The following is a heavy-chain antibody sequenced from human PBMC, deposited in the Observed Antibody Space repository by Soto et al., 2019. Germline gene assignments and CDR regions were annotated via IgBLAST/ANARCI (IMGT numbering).Heavy chain of an antibody. CDR3: ARGQGRYFRWFDP. Sequence: SETLSLTCAVSGDSISSDKWWSWVRQPPGKGLEWIGEVYHSGNTNYNPSLKSRVIISVDKSKNQFSLKLSSVADADTAMYYCARGQGRYFRWFDPWGQGTLVTVS. J-gene: IGHJ5*02. CDR1: GDSISSDKW. V-gene: IGHV4-4*02. CDR2: VYHSGNT. D-gene: IGHD3-10*01.